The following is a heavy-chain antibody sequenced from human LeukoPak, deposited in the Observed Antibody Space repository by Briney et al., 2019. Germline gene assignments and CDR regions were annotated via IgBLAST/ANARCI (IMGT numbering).Heavy chain of an antibody. CDR2: ISSSGGST. CDR3: AKVQYSGYDMTFDS. CDR1: GFTFSTYA. D-gene: IGHD5-12*01. V-gene: IGHV3-23*01. Sequence: GGSLRLSCAASGFTFSTYAMNWVRQAPGKGLEWVSAISSSGGSTYYADSVKGRFTISRDDSKNSLFLQMDSLRADDTALYYCAKVQYSGYDMTFDSWGQGTLVTVSS. J-gene: IGHJ4*02.